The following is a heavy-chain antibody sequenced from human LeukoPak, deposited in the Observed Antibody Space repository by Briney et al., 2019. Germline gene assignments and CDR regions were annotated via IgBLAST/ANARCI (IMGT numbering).Heavy chain of an antibody. D-gene: IGHD4-11*01. Sequence: GGSLRLSCAASGFTVSSNYMNWVRQAPGKGLEWVSVIYGGGKTYYADSVKGRFTLSRDNSKNTVLLQMDSLRAEDTAIYYCAKRSGVYSDNSGVFDYWGQGSLVTVSS. CDR1: GFTVSSNY. CDR2: IYGGGKT. CDR3: AKRSGVYSDNSGVFDY. J-gene: IGHJ4*02. V-gene: IGHV3-53*01.